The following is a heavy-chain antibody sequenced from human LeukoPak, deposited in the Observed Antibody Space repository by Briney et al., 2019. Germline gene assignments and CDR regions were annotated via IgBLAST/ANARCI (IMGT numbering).Heavy chain of an antibody. J-gene: IGHJ6*02. D-gene: IGHD6-13*01. Sequence: SDTLSLTCSVSGGSISSRSYYWGWVRQPPGKGLEWIGSTYYTGSTYYNPSLRSRVSISGDTSKNQVSLKVNSVTAADTAVYYCARLGAAPGPPHYFYYGMDVWGQGTTVTVS. CDR3: ARLGAAPGPPHYFYYGMDV. V-gene: IGHV4-39*01. CDR1: GGSISSRSYY. CDR2: TYYTGST.